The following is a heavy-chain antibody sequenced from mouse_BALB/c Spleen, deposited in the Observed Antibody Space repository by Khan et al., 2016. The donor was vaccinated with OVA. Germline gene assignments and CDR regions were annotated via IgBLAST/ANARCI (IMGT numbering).Heavy chain of an antibody. CDR2: INPSTGYT. V-gene: IGHV1-4*01. CDR1: GYTFPTYT. J-gene: IGHJ3*01. Sequence: QVQLQQSGAELARPGASVKMSCKASGYTFPTYTMHWVKQRPGQGLEWIGYINPSTGYTNYNQKFKDKSTLTADKSSSTAYMQLSSLTSDYSAVYDCAREGTQYSSDGCLAYWGQGTLVTVSA. D-gene: IGHD2-12*01. CDR3: AREGTQYSSDGCLAY.